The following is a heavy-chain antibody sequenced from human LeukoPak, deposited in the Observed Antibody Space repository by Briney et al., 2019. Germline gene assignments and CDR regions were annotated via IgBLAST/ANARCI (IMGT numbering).Heavy chain of an antibody. CDR1: GFTFSSYA. CDR2: ITSNGDTT. CDR3: LKDRLGTGDY. J-gene: IGHJ4*02. V-gene: IGHV3-64D*06. Sequence: GGSLRLSCSASGFTFSSYAVHWVRRAPGKGLEYVSSITSNGDTTYYTDSVKGRFTISRDNSKNALYLQMSSLRAEDTAVYYCLKDRLGTGDYWGQGTLVSVSS. D-gene: IGHD7-27*01.